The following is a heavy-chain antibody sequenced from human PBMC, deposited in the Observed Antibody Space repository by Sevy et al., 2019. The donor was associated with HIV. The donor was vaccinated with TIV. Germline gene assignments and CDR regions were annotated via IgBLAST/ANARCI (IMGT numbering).Heavy chain of an antibody. V-gene: IGHV1-69*04. D-gene: IGHD6-13*01. CDR3: AREGPAWYSSSWPPYFDY. J-gene: IGHJ4*02. CDR1: GGTFSSYA. Sequence: ASVKVSCKASGGTFSSYAISWVRQAPGRGLEWMGRIIPILGIANYAQKFQGRVTITADKSTSTAYMELSSLRSEDTAVYYCAREGPAWYSSSWPPYFDYWGQGTLVTVSS. CDR2: IIPILGIA.